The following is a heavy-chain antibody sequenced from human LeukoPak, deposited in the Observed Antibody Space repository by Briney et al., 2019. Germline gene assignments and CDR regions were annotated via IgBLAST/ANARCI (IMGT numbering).Heavy chain of an antibody. D-gene: IGHD5-12*01. J-gene: IGHJ6*04. CDR2: IIPIFGTA. CDR3: ARDSGYDSSYYYYGMDV. Sequence: GASVKVSCKASGGTFSSYAISWVRQAPGQGLEWMGGIIPIFGTANYAQKFQGRVTITADESTSTAYMELGSLRSEDTAVYYCARDSGYDSSYYYYGMDVWGKGTTVTVSS. V-gene: IGHV1-69*13. CDR1: GGTFSSYA.